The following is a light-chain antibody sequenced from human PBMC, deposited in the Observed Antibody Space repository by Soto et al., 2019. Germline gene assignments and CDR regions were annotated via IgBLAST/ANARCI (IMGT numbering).Light chain of an antibody. V-gene: IGKV3-20*01. CDR2: DAS. CDR1: QSVSSSY. CDR3: QQYGSSPLT. J-gene: IGKJ4*01. Sequence: EIVLTQSPGTLSLSPGERATLSCRASQSVSSSYLAWYQQKPGQAPRLLIYDASSRATGIPDRFSGSGSGTDFTLTISRLEPEEFAVYYWQQYGSSPLTFGRGTKVEIK.